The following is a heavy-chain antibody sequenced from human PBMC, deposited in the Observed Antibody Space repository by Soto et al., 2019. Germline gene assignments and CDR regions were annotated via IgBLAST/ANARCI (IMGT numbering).Heavy chain of an antibody. CDR1: GGTFSSYA. Sequence: VQLVQSGAEVKKPGSSVKVSCKASGGTFSSYAISWVRQAPGQGLEWMGGIIPIFGTANYAQKFQGRVTITADESTSTAYIELSSLRSEDTVVYYCARDTRDSSSWYYFDYWGQGTLVTVSS. J-gene: IGHJ4*02. CDR3: ARDTRDSSSWYYFDY. V-gene: IGHV1-69*01. D-gene: IGHD6-13*01. CDR2: IIPIFGTA.